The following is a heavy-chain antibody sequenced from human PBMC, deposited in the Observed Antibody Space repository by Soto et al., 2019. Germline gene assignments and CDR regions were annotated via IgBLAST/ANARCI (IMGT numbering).Heavy chain of an antibody. CDR2: ISSSSSYI. J-gene: IGHJ4*02. V-gene: IGHV3-21*01. Sequence: EVQLVESGGGLVKPGGSLRLSCAASGFTFSSYSMNWVRQAPGKGLEWVSSISSSSSYIYYADSVKGRFTISRDNAKNSLYLQMKSLRAEDTAVYYCARDRIMITFGDWGQGTLVTVSS. CDR1: GFTFSSYS. CDR3: ARDRIMITFGD. D-gene: IGHD3-16*01.